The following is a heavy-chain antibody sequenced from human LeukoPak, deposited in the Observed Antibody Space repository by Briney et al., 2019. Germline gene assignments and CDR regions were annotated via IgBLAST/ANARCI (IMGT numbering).Heavy chain of an antibody. CDR1: GFTFSSYA. V-gene: IGHV3-23*01. CDR3: AKDRTVGASYWYFDL. CDR2: ISGSGDNT. Sequence: GGSLRLSCAASGFTFSSYAMSWVRQAPGKGLEWVSAISGSGDNTYYADSVKGRFTISRDSSKNTLLLHMNTLRAEDTAIYYCAKDRTVGASYWYFDLWGRGTLVTVSS. D-gene: IGHD1-26*01. J-gene: IGHJ2*01.